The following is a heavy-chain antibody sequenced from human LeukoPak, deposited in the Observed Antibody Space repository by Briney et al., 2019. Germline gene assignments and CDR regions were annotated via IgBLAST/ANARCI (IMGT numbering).Heavy chain of an antibody. J-gene: IGHJ4*02. CDR3: ARGFRSGQVDY. D-gene: IGHD2-15*01. Sequence: SETLSLTCTVSGGSVSDYYWGWIRQPPGKGPEWIGSIYYSGSTYYNPSLKSRVTISVDTSKNQFSLKLSSVTAADTAVYYCARGFRSGQVDYWGQGTLVTVSS. CDR1: GGSVSDYY. CDR2: IYYSGST. V-gene: IGHV4-39*07.